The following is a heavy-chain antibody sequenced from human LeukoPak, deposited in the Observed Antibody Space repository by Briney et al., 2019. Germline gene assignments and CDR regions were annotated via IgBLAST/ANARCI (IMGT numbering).Heavy chain of an antibody. D-gene: IGHD6-13*01. CDR2: IFSGGSP. V-gene: IGHV4-59*08. J-gene: IGHJ5*02. CDR1: GGSISSYY. CDR3: ARHRYIAAGGTWWFDP. Sequence: PSETLSLTCTVSGGSISSYYWSWIRQPPGKGLEYIGYIFSGGSPNYNPSLKSRVSISVDASKNQFSLNLSSVTAADTAVYYCARHRYIAAGGTWWFDPWGQGTLVTVSS.